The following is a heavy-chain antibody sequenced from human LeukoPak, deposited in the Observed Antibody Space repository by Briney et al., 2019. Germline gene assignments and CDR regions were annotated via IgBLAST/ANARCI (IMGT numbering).Heavy chain of an antibody. Sequence: SETLSLTCTVSGGSISSYYWSWIRQPPGKGLEWIGYIYYSGSTNYNPSLKSRVIISVDTSKNQFSLKLSSVTAADTAVYYCARDRPLSGRVVSNSWWYFDLWGRGTLVTVSS. CDR1: GGSISSYY. V-gene: IGHV4-59*01. D-gene: IGHD4-23*01. J-gene: IGHJ2*01. CDR2: IYYSGST. CDR3: ARDRPLSGRVVSNSWWYFDL.